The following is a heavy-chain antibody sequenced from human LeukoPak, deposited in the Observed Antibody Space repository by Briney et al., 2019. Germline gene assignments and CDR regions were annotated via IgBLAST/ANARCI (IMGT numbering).Heavy chain of an antibody. J-gene: IGHJ4*02. D-gene: IGHD3-3*01. CDR1: GFTVSSNY. CDR3: ARCDFWSGYYIDY. V-gene: IGHV3-53*01. CDR2: IYSGGST. Sequence: HSGGSLRLSCAASGFTVSSNYMSWVRQAPGKGLEWVSVIYSGGSTYYADSVKGRFTISRDNSKNTLYLQMNSLRAEDTAVYYCARCDFWSGYYIDYWGQGTLVTVSS.